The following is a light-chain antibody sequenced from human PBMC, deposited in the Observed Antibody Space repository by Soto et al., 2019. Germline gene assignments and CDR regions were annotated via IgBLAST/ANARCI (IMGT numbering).Light chain of an antibody. J-gene: IGLJ1*01. Sequence: SEMTKPASMYGSPGQSITISCTGTSSDVGGYNYVSWYQQHPGKAPKLMIYDVSNRPSGVSNRFSGSKSGNTASLTISGLQAEDEADYYCSSYKSSSTNVFGTGTKVTVL. CDR3: SSYKSSSTNV. V-gene: IGLV2-14*01. CDR1: SSDVGGYNY. CDR2: DVS.